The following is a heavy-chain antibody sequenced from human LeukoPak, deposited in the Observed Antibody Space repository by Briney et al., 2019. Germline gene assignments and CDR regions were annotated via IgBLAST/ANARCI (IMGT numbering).Heavy chain of an antibody. V-gene: IGHV3-9*03. J-gene: IGHJ4*02. CDR1: GFTFDDYA. CDR3: AKDIRGYGDAFDY. Sequence: PGRSLRLSCAASGFTFDDYAMHWVPQAPGKGLEWVSGISWNSGSIGYADSVKGRFTISRDNAKNSLYLQMNRLRAEDMALYYCAKDIRGYGDAFDYWGQGTLVTVSS. D-gene: IGHD4-17*01. CDR2: ISWNSGSI.